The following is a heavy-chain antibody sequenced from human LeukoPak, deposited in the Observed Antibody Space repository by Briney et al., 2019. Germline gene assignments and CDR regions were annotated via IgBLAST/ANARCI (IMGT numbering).Heavy chain of an antibody. CDR2: IYSGGST. CDR1: GFTVSSNY. Sequence: QSGGSLRLSCAASGFTVSSNYMSWVRQAPGKGQEWVSVIYSGGSTYYADSVKGRFTISRDNSKNTLYLQMNSLRAGDTAVYYCARGCSSTSCYPYWYFDLWGRGTLVTVSS. V-gene: IGHV3-66*02. CDR3: ARGCSSTSCYPYWYFDL. D-gene: IGHD2-2*01. J-gene: IGHJ2*01.